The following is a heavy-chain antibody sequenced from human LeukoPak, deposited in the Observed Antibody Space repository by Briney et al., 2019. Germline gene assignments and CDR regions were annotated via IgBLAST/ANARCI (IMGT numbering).Heavy chain of an antibody. Sequence: SETLSLTCIVSGDSVSGYYWNWIRQPPGKGLEWIGYTHHSGNTLYNPSLKCRVTTSVDTSKNQFSLKLSSVTAADTAVYYCARDSHYYDSSGYYLVYFDYWGQGTLVTVSS. D-gene: IGHD3-22*01. CDR1: GDSVSGYY. CDR3: ARDSHYYDSSGYYLVYFDY. V-gene: IGHV4-59*02. CDR2: THHSGNT. J-gene: IGHJ4*02.